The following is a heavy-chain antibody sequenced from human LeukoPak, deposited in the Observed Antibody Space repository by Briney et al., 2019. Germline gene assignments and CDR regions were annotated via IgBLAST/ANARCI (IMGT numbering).Heavy chain of an antibody. CDR2: IKSDGSEK. CDR1: EFAFSSNW. V-gene: IGHV3-7*01. CDR3: ASGSGRRQLY. D-gene: IGHD5-24*01. Sequence: PGGSLRLSCVVSEFAFSSNWMNWVRQAPGKGLEWVANIKSDGSEKYYADSVKGRFTISRDNAKNSLYLQMNSLKAEDTAVYYCASGSGRRQLYWGQGTLVTVSP. J-gene: IGHJ4*02.